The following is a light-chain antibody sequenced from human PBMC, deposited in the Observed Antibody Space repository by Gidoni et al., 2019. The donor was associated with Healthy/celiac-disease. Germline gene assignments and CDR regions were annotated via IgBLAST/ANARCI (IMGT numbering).Light chain of an antibody. CDR3: QPSYRTPYT. CDR2: AAS. J-gene: IGKJ2*01. V-gene: IGKV1-39*01. Sequence: DIQMTQSPSSLSASVGDRVTITCRASQSISSYLNWYQQKPGKAPNLLIYAASSLQSGVPSRFSGSGSWTDFTLTISSLQPEDFATYSCQPSYRTPYTFGQGTKLEIK. CDR1: QSISSY.